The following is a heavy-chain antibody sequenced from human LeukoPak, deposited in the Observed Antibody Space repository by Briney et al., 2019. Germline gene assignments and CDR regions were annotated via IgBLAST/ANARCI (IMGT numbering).Heavy chain of an antibody. CDR2: ISYDGSNK. Sequence: GGSLRLSCAASGFTFSSYAMHSVRQAPGKGLEWVAVISYDGSNKYYADSVKGRFTISRDNSKNTLYLQMNSLRAEDTAVYYCARSTTVTTPSNYWGQGTLVTVSS. J-gene: IGHJ4*02. CDR1: GFTFSSYA. D-gene: IGHD4-17*01. CDR3: ARSTTVTTPSNY. V-gene: IGHV3-30*04.